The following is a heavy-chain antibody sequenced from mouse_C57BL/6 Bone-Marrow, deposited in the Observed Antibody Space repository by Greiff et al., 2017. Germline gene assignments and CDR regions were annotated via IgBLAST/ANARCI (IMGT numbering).Heavy chain of an antibody. J-gene: IGHJ3*01. V-gene: IGHV14-4*01. CDR1: GFNIKDDY. Sequence: SGAELVRPGASVKLSCTASGFNIKDDYMHWVKQRPEQGLEWIGWIDPENGDTEYASKFQGKATITADTSSNTAYLQLSSLTSEDTAVYYCTTLGGSSLAYWGQGTLVTVSA. D-gene: IGHD1-1*01. CDR3: TTLGGSSLAY. CDR2: IDPENGDT.